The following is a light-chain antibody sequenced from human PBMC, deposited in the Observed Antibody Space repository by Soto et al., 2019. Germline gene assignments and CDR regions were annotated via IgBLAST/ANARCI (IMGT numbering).Light chain of an antibody. Sequence: DTVLTQSPGTLSLTSGERATLSCRASQSISGTYLAWYQQKPGQSPRLLIYSASTRAPGIPDRFSGSGSGTDFTLTISSLEPEDSAVYYCQQRSNWPPMYTFGQGTKLEIK. CDR1: QSISGTY. CDR3: QQRSNWPPMYT. V-gene: IGKV3-11*01. CDR2: SAS. J-gene: IGKJ2*01.